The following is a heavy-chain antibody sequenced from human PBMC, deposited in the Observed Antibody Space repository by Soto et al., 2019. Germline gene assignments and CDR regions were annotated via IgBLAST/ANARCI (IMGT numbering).Heavy chain of an antibody. CDR2: ISYDGSNK. D-gene: IGHD3-22*01. J-gene: IGHJ4*02. CDR3: AREGRADTMIVVVITGFDY. V-gene: IGHV3-30-3*01. Sequence: GSLRLSCAASGFTFSSYAMHWVRQAPGKGLEWVAVISYDGSNKYYADSVKGRFTISRDNSKNTLYLQMNSLRAEDTAVYYCAREGRADTMIVVVITGFDYWGQGTLVTVSS. CDR1: GFTFSSYA.